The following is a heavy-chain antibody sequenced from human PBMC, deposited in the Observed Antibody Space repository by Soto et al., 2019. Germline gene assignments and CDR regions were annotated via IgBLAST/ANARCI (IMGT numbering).Heavy chain of an antibody. CDR3: AKESTYGDYESFFDY. J-gene: IGHJ4*02. CDR2: ISGSGGTT. CDR1: GFTFSSYA. V-gene: IGHV3-23*01. D-gene: IGHD4-17*01. Sequence: PGGSLRLSCAASGFTFSSYAMSWVRQAPGKGLEWVSVISGSGGTTYYADSVKGRFTISRDNSKNTLYLQMNSLRAEDTAVYYCAKESTYGDYESFFDYWGQGTLVTVSS.